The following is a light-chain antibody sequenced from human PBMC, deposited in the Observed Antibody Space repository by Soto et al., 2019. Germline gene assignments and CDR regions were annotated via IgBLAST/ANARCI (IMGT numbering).Light chain of an antibody. Sequence: EVVLTQSPGTLSLSPGATATLSCRASQSVSSNYLAWFQQKPGQAPRLLIYGASNRATGIPDRFSGSGSGTDFTLTIIRLEPEDFAVYYCHQYGKSPIYTFGPGTKVDFK. CDR1: QSVSSNY. V-gene: IGKV3-20*01. CDR3: HQYGKSPIYT. CDR2: GAS. J-gene: IGKJ3*01.